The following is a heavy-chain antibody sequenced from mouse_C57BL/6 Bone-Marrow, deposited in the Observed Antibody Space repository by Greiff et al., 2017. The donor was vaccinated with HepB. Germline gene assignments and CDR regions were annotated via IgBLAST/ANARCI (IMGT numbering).Heavy chain of an antibody. CDR2: IYPRSGNT. V-gene: IGHV1-81*01. D-gene: IGHD1-1*01. CDR1: GYTFTSYG. Sequence: VMLVESGAELARPGASVKLSCKASGYTFTSYGISWVKQRTGQGLEWIGEIYPRSGNTYYNEKFKGKATLTADKSSSTAYMELRSLTSEDSAVYFCARKDYGSRETWFAYWGQGTLVTVSA. CDR3: ARKDYGSRETWFAY. J-gene: IGHJ3*01.